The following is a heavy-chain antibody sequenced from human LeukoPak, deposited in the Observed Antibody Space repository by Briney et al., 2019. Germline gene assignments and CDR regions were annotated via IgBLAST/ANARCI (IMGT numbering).Heavy chain of an antibody. CDR1: GFSVSTSA. V-gene: IGHV3-64*01. CDR2: LSSNGYNT. J-gene: IGHJ4*02. CDR3: ARRSAGYDY. D-gene: IGHD3-22*01. Sequence: GGSLRLSCAASGFSVSTSAMPWVRQAPGKGLECVSALSSNGYNTYYANSVRDRFTISRDSSKNTLYLQMDSLRPEDMAVYYCARRSAGYDYWGQGTLVTVSS.